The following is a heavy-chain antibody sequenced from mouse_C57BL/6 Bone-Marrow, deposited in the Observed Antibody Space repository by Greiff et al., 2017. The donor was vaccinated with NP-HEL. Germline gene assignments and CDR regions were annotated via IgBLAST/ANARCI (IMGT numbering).Heavy chain of an antibody. V-gene: IGHV5-6*01. D-gene: IGHD2-5*01. CDR1: GFTFSSYG. CDR3: ARHYYSNYFDY. CDR2: ISSGGSYT. Sequence: EVQLVESGGDLVKPGGSLKLSCAASGFTFSSYGMSWVRQTPDKRLEWVATISSGGSYTYYPDIVQGRFTISRDNAKNTLYLQMSSLKTEDTAMYYCARHYYSNYFDYWGQGTTLTVSS. J-gene: IGHJ2*01.